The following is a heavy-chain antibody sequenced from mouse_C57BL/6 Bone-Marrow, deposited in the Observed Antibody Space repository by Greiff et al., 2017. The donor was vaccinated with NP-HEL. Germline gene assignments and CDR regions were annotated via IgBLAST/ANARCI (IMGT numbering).Heavy chain of an antibody. CDR3: TTGGSSPYAMDY. J-gene: IGHJ4*01. D-gene: IGHD1-1*01. Sequence: VQLQQSGAELVRPGASVKLSCTVSGFNIKDDYMHWVKQRPEQGLAWIGWIDPENGDTAYASKFQGKATITADTSSNTAYLQLSSLTSEDTAVYYCTTGGSSPYAMDYWGQKASVTVSS. CDR1: GFNIKDDY. V-gene: IGHV14-4*01. CDR2: IDPENGDT.